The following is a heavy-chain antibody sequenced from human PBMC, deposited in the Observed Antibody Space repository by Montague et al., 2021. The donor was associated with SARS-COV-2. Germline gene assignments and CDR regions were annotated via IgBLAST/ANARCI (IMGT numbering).Heavy chain of an antibody. CDR1: GFSLSTSGMC. Sequence: PALVKPTQTLTLTCTFSGFSLSTSGMCVSWIRQPPGKALERLALLDWADDKYYSTSLKTRLNISKDTSKNQVVLTMTNMDPVDTATYYCARMTTVVSLGYYYYYGMDVWGQGPTVAVSS. CDR3: ARMTTVVSLGYYYYYGMDV. J-gene: IGHJ6*02. D-gene: IGHD4-23*01. CDR2: LDWADDK. V-gene: IGHV2-70*01.